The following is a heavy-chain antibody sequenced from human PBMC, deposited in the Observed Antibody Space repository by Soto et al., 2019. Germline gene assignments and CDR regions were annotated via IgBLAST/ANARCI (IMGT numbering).Heavy chain of an antibody. V-gene: IGHV3-15*07. D-gene: IGHD6-13*01. CDR3: VRSSWELNNYYYGMDV. CDR1: GFTFSNAW. CDR2: IKSKTDGGTT. Sequence: GGSLRLSCAASGFTFSNAWMNWVRQAPGKGLEWVGRIKSKTDGGTTDYAAPVKGRFTISRDDSKNTLYLQMNSLRTEDTAVYYCVRSSWELNNYYYGMDVWGQGTTVTVSS. J-gene: IGHJ6*02.